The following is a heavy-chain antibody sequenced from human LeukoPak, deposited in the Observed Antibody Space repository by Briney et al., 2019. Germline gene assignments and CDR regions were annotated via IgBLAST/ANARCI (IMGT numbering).Heavy chain of an antibody. Sequence: QPGGSLRLSCAASGFTFSSYDMHWVRHATGKGLEWVSAIGTAGDTYYADSVKGRSTISRENAKNSLFLQVNSLRVGDTAVYYCTRAVGATNLGFDYWGQGTLVTVSS. CDR1: GFTFSSYD. D-gene: IGHD1-26*01. V-gene: IGHV3-13*01. CDR2: IGTAGDT. J-gene: IGHJ4*02. CDR3: TRAVGATNLGFDY.